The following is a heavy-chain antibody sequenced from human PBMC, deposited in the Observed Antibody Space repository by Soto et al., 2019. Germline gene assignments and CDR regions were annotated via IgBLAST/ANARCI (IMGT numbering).Heavy chain of an antibody. D-gene: IGHD3-10*01. CDR3: ARDTNPPYHYGSGSFYGMDV. J-gene: IGHJ6*02. Sequence: EVQLVESGGGLIQPGGSLRLSCAASGFTVSSNYMSWVRQAPGKGLEWVSVIYSGGSTYYADSVKGRFTISRDNSKNTLYLQMNSLRAEDTAVYYCARDTNPPYHYGSGSFYGMDVWGQGTTVSVSS. CDR1: GFTVSSNY. CDR2: IYSGGST. V-gene: IGHV3-53*01.